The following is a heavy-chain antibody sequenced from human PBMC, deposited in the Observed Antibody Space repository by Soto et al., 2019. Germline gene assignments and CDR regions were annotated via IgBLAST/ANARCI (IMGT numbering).Heavy chain of an antibody. D-gene: IGHD3-10*01. V-gene: IGHV4-31*03. CDR1: GGSINSGGYY. CDR2: IYNSGST. Sequence: QAQLQESGPGLVKPSQTLSLTCTVSGGSINSGGYYWSWIRQHPGKGLEWIGYIYNSGSTYYNPHLKSRVTISVDTSKNQFSLKLSSVTAADTAVYCCARGITMVRGVIHTPYFDYWGQGTLVTVSS. J-gene: IGHJ4*02. CDR3: ARGITMVRGVIHTPYFDY.